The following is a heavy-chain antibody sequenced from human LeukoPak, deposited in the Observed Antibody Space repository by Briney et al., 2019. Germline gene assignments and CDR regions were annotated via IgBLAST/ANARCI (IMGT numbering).Heavy chain of an antibody. CDR2: ISGSGGST. CDR1: GFTFSSYA. J-gene: IGHJ5*02. CDR3: AAPGGSSSSPWFDP. V-gene: IGHV3-23*01. Sequence: GGSLRLSCAASGFTFSSYAMSWVRQAPGKGLEWVSAISGSGGSTYYADSVKGRFTISRDNSKNTLYLRMNSLRAEDTAVYYCAAPGGSSSSPWFDPWGQGTLVTVSS. D-gene: IGHD6-6*01.